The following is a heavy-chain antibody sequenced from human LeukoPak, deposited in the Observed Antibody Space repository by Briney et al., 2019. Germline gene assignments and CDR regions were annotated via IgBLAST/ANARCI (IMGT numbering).Heavy chain of an antibody. CDR1: GFTFSSYS. Sequence: AGGSLRLSCAASGFTFSSYSMNWVRQAPGKGLEWVSSISSSSSYIYYADSVKGRLTISRDNAKNSLYLQMNRLRAEDTAVYYCARGPTSMAFAPWGQGTLVTV. J-gene: IGHJ5*02. D-gene: IGHD2-2*01. V-gene: IGHV3-21*01. CDR3: ARGPTSMAFAP. CDR2: ISSSSSYI.